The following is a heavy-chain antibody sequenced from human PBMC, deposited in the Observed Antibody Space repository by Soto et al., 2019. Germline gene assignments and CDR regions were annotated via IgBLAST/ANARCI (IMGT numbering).Heavy chain of an antibody. CDR2: IIAIFGTA. CDR1: GYDWTADA. J-gene: IGHJ4*02. CDR3: AGGFRTAPKSEFDN. Sequence: ASLLKCDGKGAGYDWTADATHWLRKEQGQGLEWMGGIIAIFGTANYAQKFQGRVTITADGSTSTAYMELSSLRSEDTAVYYCAGGFRTAPKSEFDNWGQGTLVTVSS. D-gene: IGHD3-16*01. V-gene: IGHV1-69*01.